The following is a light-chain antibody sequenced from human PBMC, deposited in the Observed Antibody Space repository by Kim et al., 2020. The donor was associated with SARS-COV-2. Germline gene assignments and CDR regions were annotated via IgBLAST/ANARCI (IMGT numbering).Light chain of an antibody. V-gene: IGKV2-30*01. CDR3: MQGTHPPLT. CDR2: KVS. CDR1: QSLVYSDGNTY. Sequence: DVVMTQSPLSLPVTLGQPASISCRSSQSLVYSDGNTYLNWFQQRPGQSPRRLIYKVSNRDSGVPDRFSGSGSGTDFTLKISREEAEDVGVYYCMQGTHPPLTFGGGTKVDIK. J-gene: IGKJ4*01.